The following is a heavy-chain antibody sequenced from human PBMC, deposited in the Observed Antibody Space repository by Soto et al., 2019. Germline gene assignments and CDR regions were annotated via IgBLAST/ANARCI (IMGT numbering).Heavy chain of an antibody. J-gene: IGHJ6*02. CDR2: IYPDDSHT. CDR1: GYSFNRNL. D-gene: IGHD2-2*01. Sequence: PGESLKISCQGSGYSFNRNLIAWVRQIPGKGLEWMGIIYPDDSHTTYSPPFQGQVTISVDKSISTAYLQWSSLKASDTAIYYCARLVAGLGIYNNDMDVWGQGTTVTVSS. CDR3: ARLVAGLGIYNNDMDV. V-gene: IGHV5-51*01.